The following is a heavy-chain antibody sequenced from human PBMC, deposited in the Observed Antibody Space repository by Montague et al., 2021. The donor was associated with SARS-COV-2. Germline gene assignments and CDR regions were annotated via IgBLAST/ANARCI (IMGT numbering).Heavy chain of an antibody. CDR2: INHSGST. D-gene: IGHD2-21*02. CDR1: GGSFSGYY. CDR3: ARGSWHIVVVTAIRDGYYGMDV. J-gene: IGHJ6*02. V-gene: IGHV4-34*01. Sequence: SETLSLICAVYGGSFSGYYWSWVRQPPGKGLEWIGEINHSGSTNYNPSLKSRVTISVDTSKNQFSLKLSSVTAADTAVYYCARGSWHIVVVTAIRDGYYGMDVWGQGTTVTVSS.